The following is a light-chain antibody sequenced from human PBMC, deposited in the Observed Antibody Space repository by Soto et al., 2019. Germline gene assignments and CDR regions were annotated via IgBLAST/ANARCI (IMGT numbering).Light chain of an antibody. J-gene: IGKJ5*01. Sequence: DIQMTQSPSSLSASVGDRVTITCRASQTISSYLNWYQQRPGKAPNLLIYASSSLQSGVPPRFSGSGSGTDFTLTISSLQPEDFATYYCQQTYSTPITFDQGTRLEIK. V-gene: IGKV1-39*01. CDR2: ASS. CDR1: QTISSY. CDR3: QQTYSTPIT.